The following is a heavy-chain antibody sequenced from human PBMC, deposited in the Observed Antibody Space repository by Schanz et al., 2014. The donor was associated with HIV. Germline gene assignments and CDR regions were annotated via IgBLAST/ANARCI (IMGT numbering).Heavy chain of an antibody. D-gene: IGHD3-22*01. Sequence: VQLVESGGGVVQPGRSLRLSCVASGFNFNSYGIHWVRQAPGKGLEWVAVISYDGSRKHFADSVKGRFTISRDNSKNTLYLQVKSLVAEDTAMYYCAKDRNHYDGRGLGKGNYYYSEDMDVWGQGTTVTVSS. J-gene: IGHJ6*02. V-gene: IGHV3-30*18. CDR2: ISYDGSRK. CDR1: GFNFNSYG. CDR3: AKDRNHYDGRGLGKGNYYYSEDMDV.